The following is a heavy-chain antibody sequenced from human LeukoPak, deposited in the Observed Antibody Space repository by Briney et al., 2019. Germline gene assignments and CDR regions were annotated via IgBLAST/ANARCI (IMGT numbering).Heavy chain of an antibody. CDR3: AKDRVNYYDSSGYYYYFDY. CDR1: GFTFSTYS. J-gene: IGHJ4*02. Sequence: GGSLRLSCAASGFTFSTYSMNWVRQAPGKGLEWVSSISASSTYIYYADSVKGRFTISRDNAKNTLYLQMNSLRAEDTAVYYCAKDRVNYYDSSGYYYYFDYWGQGTLVTVSS. V-gene: IGHV3-21*01. CDR2: ISASSTYI. D-gene: IGHD3-22*01.